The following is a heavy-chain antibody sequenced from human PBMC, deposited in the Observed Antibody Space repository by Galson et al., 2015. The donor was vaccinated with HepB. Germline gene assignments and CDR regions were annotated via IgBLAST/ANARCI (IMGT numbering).Heavy chain of an antibody. CDR1: GSSFTSYW. Sequence: QSGAEVKKPGESLKISCKGSGSSFTSYWIGWVRQMPGKGLEWMGIIYPGDSDTRYSPSFQGQVTISADKSISTAYLQWSSLKASDTAMYYCARPSGIVGAPYYFDYWGQGTLVTVSS. V-gene: IGHV5-51*03. CDR2: IYPGDSDT. J-gene: IGHJ4*02. D-gene: IGHD1-26*01. CDR3: ARPSGIVGAPYYFDY.